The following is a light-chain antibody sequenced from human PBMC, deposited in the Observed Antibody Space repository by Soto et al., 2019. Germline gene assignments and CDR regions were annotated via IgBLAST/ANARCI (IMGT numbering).Light chain of an antibody. CDR3: CSYAGSDTYV. J-gene: IGLJ1*01. CDR1: SSDVGAYNY. Sequence: SALTQPPSASGSPAQSVTISCTGTSSDVGAYNYVSWYQQHPGKAPKLLIYEVSKRPSGVPDRFSGSKSGNTASLTVSGLQAEDEADYYCCSYAGSDTYVFGTGTKVTVL. CDR2: EVS. V-gene: IGLV2-8*01.